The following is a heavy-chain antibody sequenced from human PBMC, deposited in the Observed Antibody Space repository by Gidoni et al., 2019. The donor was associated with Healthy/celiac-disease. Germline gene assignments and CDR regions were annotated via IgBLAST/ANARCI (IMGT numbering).Heavy chain of an antibody. CDR2: ISGRGGST. V-gene: IGHV3-23*01. Sequence: EVQLLESGGGLVQPGGSLRLSCAASGFTFSSYAMSWVRQAPGKGLEWVSAISGRGGSTYYADSVKGRFTISRDNSKNTLYLQMNSLRAEDTAVYYCAKDPLYCGGDCYSDYYYYGMDVWGQGTTVTVSS. CDR3: AKDPLYCGGDCYSDYYYYGMDV. CDR1: GFTFSSYA. J-gene: IGHJ6*02. D-gene: IGHD2-21*02.